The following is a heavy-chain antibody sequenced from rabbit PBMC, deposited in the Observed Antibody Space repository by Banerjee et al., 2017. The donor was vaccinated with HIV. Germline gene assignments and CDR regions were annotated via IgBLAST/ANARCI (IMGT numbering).Heavy chain of an antibody. CDR2: ISAGSGST. CDR3: ARGSDSSGWGRYFNL. CDR1: GFTLSSNA. J-gene: IGHJ4*01. D-gene: IGHD4-1*01. Sequence: QEQLVESGGGLVKPEGSLTLTCTASGFTLSSNAMCWVRQAPGKRPEWIACISAGSGSTYYATWAKGRFTISKTSSTTVTLQMTSLTAADTATYFCARGSDSSGWGRYFNLWGPGTLVTVS. V-gene: IGHV1S45*01.